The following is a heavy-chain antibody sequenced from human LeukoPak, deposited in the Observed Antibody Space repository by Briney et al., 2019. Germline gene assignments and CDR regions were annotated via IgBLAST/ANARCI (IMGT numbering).Heavy chain of an antibody. J-gene: IGHJ6*02. CDR2: ISYDGSNK. Sequence: GRSLRLSCAASGFTFSSYAMHWVRQAPGKGLEWVAVISYDGSNKYYADSVKDRFTISRDNSKNTLYLQMNSLRAEDTAVYYCARVFDSSSYYYGMDVWGQGTTVTVSS. CDR3: ARVFDSSSYYYGMDV. D-gene: IGHD6-19*01. CDR1: GFTFSSYA. V-gene: IGHV3-30-3*01.